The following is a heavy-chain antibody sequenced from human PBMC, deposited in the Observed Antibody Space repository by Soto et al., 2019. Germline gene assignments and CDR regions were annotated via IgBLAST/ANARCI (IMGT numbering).Heavy chain of an antibody. V-gene: IGHV3-23*01. D-gene: IGHD6-6*01. CDR1: GFTFDNYV. CDR2: ISGNGARA. CDR3: AKRSDDSSTWSFDH. J-gene: IGHJ4*02. Sequence: GGSLRLSCAASGFTFDNYVMTWVRQAPGKGLEWVAGISGNGARAYYGDSVKGRFIVSRDNSKNTQYLQMNSLRVEDTALYYCAKRSDDSSTWSFDHWGLGTLVTVSS.